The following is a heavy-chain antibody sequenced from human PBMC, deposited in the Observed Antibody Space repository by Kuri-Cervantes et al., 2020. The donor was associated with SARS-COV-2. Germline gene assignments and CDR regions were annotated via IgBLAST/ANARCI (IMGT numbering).Heavy chain of an antibody. CDR1: GFTFSDYY. V-gene: IGHV3-11*04. Sequence: GESLKISCAASGFTFSDYYMSWIRQAPGKGLEWISYISSSSSTIYYADSVKGRFTISRDNAKNSLYLQMNSLRAEDTAVYYCARAGYSGSYIPIDYWGQGTLVTVSS. CDR2: ISSSSSTI. CDR3: ARAGYSGSYIPIDY. D-gene: IGHD1-26*01. J-gene: IGHJ4*02.